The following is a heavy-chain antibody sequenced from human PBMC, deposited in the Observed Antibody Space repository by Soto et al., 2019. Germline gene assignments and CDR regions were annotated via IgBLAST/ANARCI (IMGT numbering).Heavy chain of an antibody. Sequence: ASVKVSCKASGYTFTGYYMHWVRQAPGQGLEWMGWINPNSGGTNYAQKFQGWVTMTRDTSISTAYMELSRLRSDDTAVYYCARARFTTDSSSWYGRWSYNWFDPWGQGTLVTVSS. D-gene: IGHD6-13*01. CDR3: ARARFTTDSSSWYGRWSYNWFDP. J-gene: IGHJ5*02. CDR1: GYTFTGYY. V-gene: IGHV1-2*04. CDR2: INPNSGGT.